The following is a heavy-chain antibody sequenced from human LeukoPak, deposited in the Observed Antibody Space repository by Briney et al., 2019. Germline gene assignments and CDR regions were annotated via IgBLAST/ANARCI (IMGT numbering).Heavy chain of an antibody. CDR3: ARGSSIAVAGTGLPY. Sequence: SETLSLTCAVYGGSFSGYYWSWIRQPPGKGLEWIGEINHSGSTNYSPSLKSRVTISVDTSKNQFSLKLSSVTAADTAVYYCARGSSIAVAGTGLPYWGQGTLVTVSS. CDR2: INHSGST. J-gene: IGHJ4*02. CDR1: GGSFSGYY. V-gene: IGHV4-34*01. D-gene: IGHD6-19*01.